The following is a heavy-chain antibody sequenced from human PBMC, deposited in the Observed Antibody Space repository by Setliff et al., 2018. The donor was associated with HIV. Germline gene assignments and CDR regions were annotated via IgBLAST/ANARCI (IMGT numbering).Heavy chain of an antibody. D-gene: IGHD4-17*01. CDR3: AKGAGFYGDYTFDH. V-gene: IGHV4-59*11. Sequence: SETLSLTCTVSGPSINIHYWSWIRQSPGKGFEWIGYIYSTGSTNYNPSLQSRVTISMVASMNQFSLKVTSVTAADTAVYYCAKGAGFYGDYTFDHWGQGRQVTVSS. CDR2: IYSTGST. J-gene: IGHJ4*02. CDR1: GPSINIHY.